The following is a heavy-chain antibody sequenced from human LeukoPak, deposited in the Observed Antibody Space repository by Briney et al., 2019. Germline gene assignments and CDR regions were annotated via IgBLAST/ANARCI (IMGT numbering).Heavy chain of an antibody. J-gene: IGHJ4*02. CDR2: INAYNGNT. V-gene: IGHV1-18*01. Sequence: GASVKVSCKASAYTFTSYGITWVRQAPGQGLEWMGWINAYNGNTNYAQNLHGRVTMTTDTSTSTAYMELRCLRSDDTAVYYCARFIGGYYYYFDYWGQGTLVTVSS. CDR3: ARFIGGYYYYFDY. D-gene: IGHD2-21*01. CDR1: AYTFTSYG.